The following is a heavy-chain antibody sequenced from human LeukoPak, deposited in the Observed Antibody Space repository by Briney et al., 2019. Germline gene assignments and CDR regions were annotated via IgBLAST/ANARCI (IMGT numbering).Heavy chain of an antibody. J-gene: IGHJ3*02. CDR1: GFTFSTYW. CDR2: ISSDGSST. D-gene: IGHD3-10*01. V-gene: IGHV3-74*01. CDR3: ARDPYGSGSTSFDI. Sequence: GGSLRLSCAASGFTFSTYWMHWVRQAPGKGLVWLSRISSDGSSTNYADSVKGRFTISRDNAKNTLYLQMNSLRAEDTAVYYCARDPYGSGSTSFDIWGQGTMVTVSS.